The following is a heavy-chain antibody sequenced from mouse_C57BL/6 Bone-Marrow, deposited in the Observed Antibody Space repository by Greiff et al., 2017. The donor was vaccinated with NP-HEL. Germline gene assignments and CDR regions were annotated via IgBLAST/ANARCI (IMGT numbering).Heavy chain of an antibody. J-gene: IGHJ2*01. CDR3: ARNGVRPYYFDY. CDR1: GYTFTSYW. CDR2: IHPNSGST. D-gene: IGHD1-2*01. Sequence: QVQLQQPGAELVKPGASVKLSCKASGYTFTSYWMHWVKQRPGQGLEWIGMIHPNSGSTNYNEKFKSKATLTVDKSSSTAYMQLSSLTSEDSAVYYCARNGVRPYYFDYWGQGTTLTVSS. V-gene: IGHV1-64*01.